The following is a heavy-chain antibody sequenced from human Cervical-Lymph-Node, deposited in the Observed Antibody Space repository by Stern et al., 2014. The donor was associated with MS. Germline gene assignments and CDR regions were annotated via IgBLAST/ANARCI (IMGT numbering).Heavy chain of an antibody. CDR2: INTNTGRP. V-gene: IGHV7-4-1*02. D-gene: IGHD6-13*01. CDR1: GYSLTSYS. Sequence: VQLEESGSELKKPGASVKVSCKASGYSLTSYSVNWVRQAPGQGLEWMGYINTNTGRPTYAQAFTGRFAFSLDTSVNTAYLQISSLKAEDTAVYYCARYTSTWFVLDYWGQGTLVTVSS. CDR3: ARYTSTWFVLDY. J-gene: IGHJ4*02.